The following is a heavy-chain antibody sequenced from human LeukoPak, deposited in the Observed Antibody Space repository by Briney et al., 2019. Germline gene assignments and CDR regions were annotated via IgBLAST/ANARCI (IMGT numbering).Heavy chain of an antibody. CDR1: GGSISSGSYY. CDR2: IYTSGST. V-gene: IGHV4-61*02. Sequence: SQTLSLTCTVSGGSISSGSYYWSWIRQPAGKGLEWIGRIYTSGSTNYNPSLKSRVTISVDTSKNQFSLKLSSVTAADTAVYYCARDNYDFWSGYTDYWSQGTLVTVSS. CDR3: ARDNYDFWSGYTDY. J-gene: IGHJ4*02. D-gene: IGHD3-3*01.